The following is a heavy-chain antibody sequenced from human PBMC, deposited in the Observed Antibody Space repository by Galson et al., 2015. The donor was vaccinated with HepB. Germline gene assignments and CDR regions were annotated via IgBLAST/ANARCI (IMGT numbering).Heavy chain of an antibody. V-gene: IGHV3-11*01. CDR1: GFDFNDRY. CDR3: QIGHYIDS. Sequence: SLRLSCAAAGFDFNDRYMSWIRQAPGKGLEWVSYISSNGKGIYYADSVKGRFTISRDNAKNLLYLQMNSARAEDTAVYYCQIGHYIDSWGQGTLVIVSS. D-gene: IGHD2-21*01. J-gene: IGHJ4*02. CDR2: ISSNGKGI.